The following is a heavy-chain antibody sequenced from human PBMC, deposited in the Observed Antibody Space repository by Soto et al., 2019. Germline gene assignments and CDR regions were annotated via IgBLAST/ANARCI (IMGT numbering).Heavy chain of an antibody. CDR2: ISSSSSYI. J-gene: IGHJ4*02. CDR3: ARESWPAPHDYNGDYESFDY. D-gene: IGHD4-17*01. V-gene: IGHV3-21*01. Sequence: PGGSLRLSCAASGFTFSSYSMNWVRQAPGKGLEWVSSISSSSSYIYYADSVKGRFTISRDNAKNSLYLQMNSLRAEDTAVYYCARESWPAPHDYNGDYESFDYWGQGTLVTVSS. CDR1: GFTFSSYS.